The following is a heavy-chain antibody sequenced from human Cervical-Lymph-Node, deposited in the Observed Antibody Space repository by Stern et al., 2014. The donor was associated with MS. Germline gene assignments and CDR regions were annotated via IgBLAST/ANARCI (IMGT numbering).Heavy chain of an antibody. Sequence: VQLVQSGAEVKKPGESLKISCKGSGYSFSTYWIGWVRQLPGKGLEWMGIISPGDSATTYSPSFPGQVTISADKSISTAYLQWSSLKASDTAFYYCARLDSYDNAPYFDYWGPGTLVTVSS. CDR1: GYSFSTYW. V-gene: IGHV5-51*01. CDR2: ISPGDSAT. D-gene: IGHD3-22*01. CDR3: ARLDSYDNAPYFDY. J-gene: IGHJ4*02.